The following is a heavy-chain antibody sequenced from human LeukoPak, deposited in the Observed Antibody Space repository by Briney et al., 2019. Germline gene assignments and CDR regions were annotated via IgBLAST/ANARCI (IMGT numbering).Heavy chain of an antibody. CDR1: GGSFSGYY. V-gene: IGHV4-34*01. J-gene: IGHJ5*02. Sequence: SETLSLTCAVYGGSFSGYYWSWIRQPPGKGLEWIGEINHSGSTNYNPSLKSRVTISVDTSKNQFSLKLSSVTAADTAVYYCARVDSSGWYGWRQTNWFDPWGQGTLVTVSS. CDR2: INHSGST. CDR3: ARVDSSGWYGWRQTNWFDP. D-gene: IGHD6-19*01.